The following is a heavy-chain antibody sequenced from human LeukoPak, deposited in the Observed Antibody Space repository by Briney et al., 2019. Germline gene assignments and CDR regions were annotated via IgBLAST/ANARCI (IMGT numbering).Heavy chain of an antibody. D-gene: IGHD3-9*01. CDR2: INHSGST. J-gene: IGHJ4*02. CDR1: GGSFSGYY. V-gene: IGHV4-34*01. Sequence: SETLSLTCAVYGGSFSGYYWSWIRQPPGKGLEWIGEINHSGSTNYNPSLKSRVTISVDTSKDQFSLKLSSVTAADTAVYYCASLGGRRYYDILTVRWGQGTLVTVSS. CDR3: ASLGGRRYYDILTVR.